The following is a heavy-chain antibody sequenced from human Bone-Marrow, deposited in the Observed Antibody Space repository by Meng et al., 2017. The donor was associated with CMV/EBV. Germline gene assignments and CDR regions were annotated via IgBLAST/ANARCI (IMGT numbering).Heavy chain of an antibody. Sequence: GGSLRLSCEGSGYNFATYWIGWVRQMPGKGLEWMGIIYPGDSDTTYSPSFQGQATISADMSISTAYLQWSSLKASDTAMYYCAISDSSNWVFDFWGQGTLVTVSS. J-gene: IGHJ4*02. D-gene: IGHD6-13*01. CDR1: GYNFATYW. V-gene: IGHV5-51*01. CDR3: AISDSSNWVFDF. CDR2: IYPGDSDT.